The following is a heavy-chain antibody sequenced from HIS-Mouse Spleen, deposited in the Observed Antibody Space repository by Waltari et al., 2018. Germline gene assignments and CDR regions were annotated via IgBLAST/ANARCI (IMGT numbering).Heavy chain of an antibody. Sequence: QVQLQESGPGLVKPSQTLSLTCTVSGGSISSGVYYWSWFSPNPGKGLEWIGYIYYSGSTYYNPSLKSRVTISVDTSKNQFSLKLSSVTAADTAVYYCARSPYYDFWSGYSDNWFDPWGQGTLVTVSS. CDR1: GGSISSGVYY. V-gene: IGHV4-31*03. CDR2: IYYSGST. D-gene: IGHD3-3*01. J-gene: IGHJ5*02. CDR3: ARSPYYDFWSGYSDNWFDP.